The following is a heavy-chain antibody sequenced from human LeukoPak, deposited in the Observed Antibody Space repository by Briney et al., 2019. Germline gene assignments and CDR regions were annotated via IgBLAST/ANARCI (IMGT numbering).Heavy chain of an antibody. V-gene: IGHV3-64D*06. CDR2: ISSNGGST. Sequence: PGGSLRLSCSASGXTFSSFAIHWVRQAPGKGLEYLSVISSNGGSTFYADSVRGRFTISRDNSKNTIYIQMSSLRPEDTAVYYCVKGGQWLAKAAFDIWGQGTMVTVSS. J-gene: IGHJ3*02. CDR1: GXTFSSFA. CDR3: VKGGQWLAKAAFDI. D-gene: IGHD6-19*01.